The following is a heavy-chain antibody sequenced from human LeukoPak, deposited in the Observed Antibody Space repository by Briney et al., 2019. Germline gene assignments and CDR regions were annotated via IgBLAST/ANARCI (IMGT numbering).Heavy chain of an antibody. D-gene: IGHD6-19*01. CDR3: AKMPVSYSSGWSVFDY. Sequence: GGSLRLSCAASGFTFSSYAMSWVRQAPGKGLEWVSGISNSGGITYYADSVKGRFTISRDNSKNTLYLQMNSLRAEDTAVYYCAKMPVSYSSGWSVFDYWGQGNLVTVSS. CDR1: GFTFSSYA. V-gene: IGHV3-23*01. J-gene: IGHJ4*02. CDR2: ISNSGGIT.